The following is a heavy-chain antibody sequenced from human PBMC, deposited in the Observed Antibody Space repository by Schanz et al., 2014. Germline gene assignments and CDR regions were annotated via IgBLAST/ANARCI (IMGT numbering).Heavy chain of an antibody. Sequence: QVQLVQSGAEVKKPGASVKASCKASGYTFTSYGISWVRQAPGQGIEWMGWISAYNGNTKYPQKLQGRVTMTTDTSTSTAYMKLRSLRSDDTAVYYCARDAADFYDILTEEDYWGQGTLVTVSS. CDR2: ISAYNGNT. D-gene: IGHD3-9*01. J-gene: IGHJ4*02. CDR3: ARDAADFYDILTEEDY. V-gene: IGHV1-18*01. CDR1: GYTFTSYG.